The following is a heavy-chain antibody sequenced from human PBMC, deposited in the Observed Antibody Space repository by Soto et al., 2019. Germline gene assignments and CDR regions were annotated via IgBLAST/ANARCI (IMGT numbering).Heavy chain of an antibody. J-gene: IGHJ5*02. Sequence: ASVKVSCKASGYSFTAYYVHWVRQAPGQGLEWMGWVNPNSGVTSYAQKFQDRVTMTRDTSISTAYMELDRLKSDDTAVYYCERTGDFARELVAWGQGTLVTVSS. CDR3: ERTGDFARELVA. CDR1: GYSFTAYY. CDR2: VNPNSGVT. V-gene: IGHV1-2*02. D-gene: IGHD7-27*01.